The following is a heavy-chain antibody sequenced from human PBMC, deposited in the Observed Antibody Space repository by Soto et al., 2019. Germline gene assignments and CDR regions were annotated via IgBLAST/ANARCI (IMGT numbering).Heavy chain of an antibody. CDR2: IKTDAREK. CDR3: ARVSGYGSGSSVNHDLDC. Sequence: EEQLVASGGGLVQPGGSLRLSCAASGFTLRSYWMSWVRQAPGQGLEWLATIKTDAREKKYVDSVKGRFTVSRDNAKNDLHLQMDRLRAEETAVYYCARVSGYGSGSSVNHDLDCGGRGTLVTVSS. D-gene: IGHD3-10*01. J-gene: IGHJ4*01. CDR1: GFTLRSYW. V-gene: IGHV3-7*04.